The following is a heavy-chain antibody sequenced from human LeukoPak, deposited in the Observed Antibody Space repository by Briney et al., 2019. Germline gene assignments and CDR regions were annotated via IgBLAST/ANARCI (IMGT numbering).Heavy chain of an antibody. Sequence: SETLSLTCTVSGGSISSSSYYWGWIRQPPGKGLEWIGSIYYSGSTYYNPSLKSRVTISVDTSKNQFSLKLSSVTAADTAVYYCARQGATVGAFDYWGQGTLVTVSS. V-gene: IGHV4-39*01. CDR3: ARQGATVGAFDY. CDR1: GGSISSSSYY. J-gene: IGHJ4*02. D-gene: IGHD4-23*01. CDR2: IYYSGST.